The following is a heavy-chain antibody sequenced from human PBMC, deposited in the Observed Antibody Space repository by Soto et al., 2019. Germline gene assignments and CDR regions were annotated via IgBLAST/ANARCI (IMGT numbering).Heavy chain of an antibody. D-gene: IGHD1-7*01. Sequence: QVQLVQSGADVKKPGSSVRVSCKASGGTFSTYAINWVRQAPGHGLEWMGVILPIFNKTHYAQNFQGRVTIIADKSTSTTYMELSSLRSEDTAVYYCARDGGQFLYKNYFETWGQGTLVTVSS. V-gene: IGHV1-69*06. CDR1: GGTFSTYA. CDR3: ARDGGQFLYKNYFET. J-gene: IGHJ5*02. CDR2: ILPIFNKT.